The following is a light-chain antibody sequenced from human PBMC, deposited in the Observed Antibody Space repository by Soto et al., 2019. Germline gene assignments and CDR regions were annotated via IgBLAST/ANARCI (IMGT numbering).Light chain of an antibody. CDR2: DAS. CDR1: QSISKY. Sequence: EIVLTQSPVTLSLSPGERATLSCRASQSISKYLAWYQQKPGQAPRLLIYDASNRAAGIPARFTGSGSGADDPLTISSLEPEDFAVYYCQQPSNWRCTFGVGTKVEIK. V-gene: IGKV3-11*01. CDR3: QQPSNWRCT. J-gene: IGKJ4*01.